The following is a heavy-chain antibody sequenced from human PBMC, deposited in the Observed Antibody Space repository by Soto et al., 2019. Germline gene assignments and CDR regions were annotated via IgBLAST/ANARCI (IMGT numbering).Heavy chain of an antibody. CDR3: AKDRGSGSYYNPYYFDY. CDR2: ISYDGSHK. CDR1: GFTFSTYG. V-gene: IGHV3-30*18. J-gene: IGHJ4*02. Sequence: GGSLRLSCAASGFTFSTYGMHWVRQAPGKGLEWVAVISYDGSHKYHADSVKGRFSISRDNSKNTLYLQMDSLRAEDTAVYYCAKDRGSGSYYNPYYFDYWGQGTLVTVSS. D-gene: IGHD3-10*01.